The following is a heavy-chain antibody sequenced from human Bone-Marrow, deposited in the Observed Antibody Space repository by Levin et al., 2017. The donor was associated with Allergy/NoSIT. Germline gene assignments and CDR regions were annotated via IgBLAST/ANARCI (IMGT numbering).Heavy chain of an antibody. Sequence: AGGSLRLSCAASGFTFSNSWMSWVRQAPGKGLEWVANIKIDGSEQYYVGSVRGRFTISRDNAKNLLYLQMNSLRAEDTAVYYCARDYRYGFDKWGQGTLVTVSS. J-gene: IGHJ4*02. D-gene: IGHD5-18*01. CDR1: GFTFSNSW. V-gene: IGHV3-7*01. CDR2: IKIDGSEQ. CDR3: ARDYRYGFDK.